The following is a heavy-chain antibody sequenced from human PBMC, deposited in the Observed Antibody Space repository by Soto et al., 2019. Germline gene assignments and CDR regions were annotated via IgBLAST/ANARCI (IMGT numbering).Heavy chain of an antibody. CDR2: ISYDGSNK. CDR1: GFTFSSYG. Sequence: GGSLRLSCAASGFTFSSYGRHWVRQAPGKGLEWVAVISYDGSNKYYADSVKGRFTISRDNSKNTLYLQTNSLRAEDTAVYYCAKIGSSWPGDFDYWGQGTLVT. J-gene: IGHJ4*02. CDR3: AKIGSSWPGDFDY. D-gene: IGHD6-13*01. V-gene: IGHV3-30*18.